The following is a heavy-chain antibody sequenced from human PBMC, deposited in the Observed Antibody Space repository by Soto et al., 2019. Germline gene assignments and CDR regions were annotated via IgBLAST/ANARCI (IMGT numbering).Heavy chain of an antibody. CDR2: IYGGGTA. CDR3: ARGNCGITNCYYFDY. V-gene: IGHV3-53*01. J-gene: IGHJ4*02. Sequence: GGSLRLSCAASGFTISSNYMTWVRQAPGTGLEWVSVIYGGGTAYHADSVKGRFTISKDTSKNTLYLQMNSLRAEDTAIYYCARGNCGITNCYYFDYWGQGTLVTVSS. CDR1: GFTISSNY. D-gene: IGHD2-2*01.